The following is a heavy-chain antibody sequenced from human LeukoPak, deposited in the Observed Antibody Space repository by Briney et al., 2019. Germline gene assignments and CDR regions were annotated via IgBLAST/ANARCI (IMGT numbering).Heavy chain of an antibody. Sequence: GGSVRLTCLACGWIYLRYAWHGLGPAPAKGLAGVVVISNDGIHKSYADSVKAPFTISRDNSKNPLYLQMNSLRTEDTALYYCAKEMGLFIHGDYWGQGTVVTVSS. CDR3: AKEMGLFIHGDY. CDR2: ISNDGIHK. CDR1: GWIYLRYA. J-gene: IGHJ4*02. D-gene: IGHD2-8*01. V-gene: IGHV3-30*18.